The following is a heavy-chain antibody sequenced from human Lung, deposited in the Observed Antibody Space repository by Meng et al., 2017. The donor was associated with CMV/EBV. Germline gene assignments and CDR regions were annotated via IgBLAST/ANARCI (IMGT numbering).Heavy chain of an antibody. D-gene: IGHD2-2*01. J-gene: IGHJ3*01. CDR1: GFTFADYA. CDR3: STVLIVVVTVGIWTRTFDV. Sequence: SCTASGFTFADYAIHWVRQAPGKGLEWQGFIRHSAHGGAPHDAASMTGRFTFSRDDSKIITYLQMNSLESEDTAVYYCSTVLIVVVTVGIWTRTFDVXGLGXMVTVSS. V-gene: IGHV3-49*04. CDR2: IRHSAHGGAP.